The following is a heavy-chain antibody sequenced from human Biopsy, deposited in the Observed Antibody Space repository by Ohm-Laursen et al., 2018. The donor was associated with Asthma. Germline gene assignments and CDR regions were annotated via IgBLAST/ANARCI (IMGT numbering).Heavy chain of an antibody. V-gene: IGHV3-30*03. CDR1: GFTFSSYG. CDR2: ISYDGSNK. D-gene: IGHD6-19*01. CDR3: SREEPTSGWYQGSILR. Sequence: SLRLPCAASGFTFSSYGMHWVRQAPGKGLEWVACISYDGSNKYYADSVKGRSTISRDNSKNTLYLQMNSLRAEDTAVYYCSREEPTSGWYQGSILRWGQGTLVTVSS. J-gene: IGHJ4*02.